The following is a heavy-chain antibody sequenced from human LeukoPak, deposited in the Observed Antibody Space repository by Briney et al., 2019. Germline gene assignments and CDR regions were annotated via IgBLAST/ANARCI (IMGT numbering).Heavy chain of an antibody. J-gene: IGHJ3*01. V-gene: IGHV5-51*01. D-gene: IGHD1-26*01. CDR2: IYPGDSGP. Sequence: GESLKISCKVSGYSFTSYCIGWVRQMPGKGLEWMGIIYPGDSGPTYSASFQGQVTISVDKSINTAYLQWSSLQASDTAMYYCGMSGDRVPLQDDVFDVWGQGTMVTVST. CDR1: GYSFTSYC. CDR3: GMSGDRVPLQDDVFDV.